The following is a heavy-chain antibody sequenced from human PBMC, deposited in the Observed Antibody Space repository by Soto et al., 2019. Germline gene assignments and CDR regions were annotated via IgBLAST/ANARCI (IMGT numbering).Heavy chain of an antibody. V-gene: IGHV4-59*08. Sequence: QVQLQESGPGLVKPSETLSLTCTVSGGSISSYYWSWIRQPPGKGLEWIGYIYYSGSTNYNPSLKSRVTISVDTSKNQFSLKLSSVTAADTAVYYCARRGTGRYLDVWGQGTTVTVSS. J-gene: IGHJ6*02. CDR3: ARRGTGRYLDV. D-gene: IGHD3-16*01. CDR2: IYYSGST. CDR1: GGSISSYY.